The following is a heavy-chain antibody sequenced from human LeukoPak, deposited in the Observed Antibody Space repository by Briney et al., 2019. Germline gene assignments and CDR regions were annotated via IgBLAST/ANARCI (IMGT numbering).Heavy chain of an antibody. Sequence: PSETLSLTCAVYGGSFSGYYWSWIRQPPGKGLEWIGSIYYSGSTYYNPSLKSRVTISVDTSKNQFSLKLSSVTAADTAVYYCARRYTVVTAFDYWGQGTLVTVSS. D-gene: IGHD4-23*01. CDR2: IYYSGST. CDR3: ARRYTVVTAFDY. CDR1: GGSFSGYY. V-gene: IGHV4-34*01. J-gene: IGHJ4*02.